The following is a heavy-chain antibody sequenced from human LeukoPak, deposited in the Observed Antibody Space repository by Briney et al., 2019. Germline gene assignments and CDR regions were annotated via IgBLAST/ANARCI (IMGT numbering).Heavy chain of an antibody. CDR1: GGTFSSYA. CDR2: IIPIFGTA. J-gene: IGHJ4*02. D-gene: IGHD2-8*01. V-gene: IGHV1-69*06. CDR3: ARDCTNGVCYRGFGYYFDY. Sequence: SVTVSCKASGGTFSSYAISWVRQAPGQGLEWMGGIIPIFGTANYAQKFQGRVTITADKSTSTAYMELSSLRSEDTAVYYCARDCTNGVCYRGFGYYFDYWGQGTLVTVSS.